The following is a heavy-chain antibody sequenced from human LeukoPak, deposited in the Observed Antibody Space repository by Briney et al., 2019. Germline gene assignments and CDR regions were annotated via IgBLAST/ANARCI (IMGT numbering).Heavy chain of an antibody. CDR3: ARGATMVRGVLIGY. D-gene: IGHD3-10*01. CDR1: GYTFTSYD. Sequence: GASVKFSCKASGYTFTSYDINWVRQATGQGLEWMGWMNPNSGNTGYAQKFQGRVTMTRNTSISTAYMELSSLRSEDTAVYYCARGATMVRGVLIGYWGQGTLVTVPS. CDR2: MNPNSGNT. J-gene: IGHJ4*02. V-gene: IGHV1-8*01.